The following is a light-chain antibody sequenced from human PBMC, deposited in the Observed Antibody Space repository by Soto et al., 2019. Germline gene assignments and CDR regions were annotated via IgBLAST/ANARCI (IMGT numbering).Light chain of an antibody. CDR2: WAS. Sequence: DIVMTQSPDSLAVSLGERATINCKSSQSVLSTSNNKNYLAWYQQKPGQPPKLLMYWASTRESGVPDRFSGSGSGTDFTLTISSLQSEDVAVYYCQQSYSSTTFGPGTKVDIK. V-gene: IGKV4-1*01. CDR3: QQSYSSTT. J-gene: IGKJ3*01. CDR1: QSVLSTSNNKNY.